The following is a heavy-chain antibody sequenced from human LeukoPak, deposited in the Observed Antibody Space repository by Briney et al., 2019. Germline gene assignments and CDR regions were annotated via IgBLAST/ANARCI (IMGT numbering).Heavy chain of an antibody. J-gene: IGHJ4*02. CDR1: GGXITSSAYY. CDR2: INYSGST. D-gene: IGHD6-13*01. CDR3: ARRRGGGSWTDY. V-gene: IGHV4-39*01. Sequence: SETLSLTCIVSGGXITSSAYYWAWIRQPPGKGLEWIGNINYSGSTYYNPSLKSRVTISVDTSKNQFSLKLSSVTAADTAVYYCARRRGGGSWTDYWGQGTLVTVSS.